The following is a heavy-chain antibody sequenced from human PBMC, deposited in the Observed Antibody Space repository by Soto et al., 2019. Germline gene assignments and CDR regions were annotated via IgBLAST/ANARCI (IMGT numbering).Heavy chain of an antibody. Sequence: SETLSLTCTVSGGSISSGGYYWSWIRQHPGKGLEWIGYIYYSGSTYYNPSLKSRVTISVDTSKNQFSLKLSSVTAADTAVYYCARAQVRYYYDCSGYSNWFDPWGQGTLVTVSS. V-gene: IGHV4-31*03. J-gene: IGHJ5*02. CDR1: GGSISSGGYY. D-gene: IGHD3-22*01. CDR2: IYYSGST. CDR3: ARAQVRYYYDCSGYSNWFDP.